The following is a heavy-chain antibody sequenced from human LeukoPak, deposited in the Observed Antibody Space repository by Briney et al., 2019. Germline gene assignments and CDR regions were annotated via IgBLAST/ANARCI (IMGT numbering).Heavy chain of an antibody. Sequence: GGSLRLSCAASGFTFSNYWMNWVRQVPGKGLVWVSRIKTDGGTSYADSVKGRFTISRDNAKNTLYLQMNSLRAEDTAVYYCVRDLNYWGQGTLVTVSS. D-gene: IGHD3-9*01. CDR1: GFTFSNYW. CDR2: IKTDGGT. J-gene: IGHJ4*02. CDR3: VRDLNY. V-gene: IGHV3-74*01.